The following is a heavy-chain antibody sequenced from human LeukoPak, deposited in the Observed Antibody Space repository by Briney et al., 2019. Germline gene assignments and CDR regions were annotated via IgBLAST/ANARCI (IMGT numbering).Heavy chain of an antibody. Sequence: SETLSLTCAVYGGSFSGYYWSWIRQPPGKGLEWIGEINHSGGTNYNPSLKSRVTISVDTSKNQFSLKLSSVTAADTAVYYCARVRYYYDSSAAFDYWGQGTLVTVSS. CDR1: GGSFSGYY. CDR3: ARVRYYYDSSAAFDY. V-gene: IGHV4-34*01. CDR2: INHSGGT. J-gene: IGHJ4*02. D-gene: IGHD3-22*01.